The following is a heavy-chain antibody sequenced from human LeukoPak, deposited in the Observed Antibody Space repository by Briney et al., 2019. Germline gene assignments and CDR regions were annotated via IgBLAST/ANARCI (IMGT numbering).Heavy chain of an antibody. J-gene: IGHJ4*02. CDR1: GGSFSGYY. CDR2: INHSGST. CDR3: ARNALPLYSSGWYWDY. Sequence: PSETLSLTCAVYGGSFSGYYWSWIRQHPGKGLEWIGEINHSGSTNYNPSLKSRVTISVDTSKNQFSLKLSSVTAADTAVYYCARNALPLYSSGWYWDYWGQGTLVTVSS. V-gene: IGHV4-34*01. D-gene: IGHD6-19*01.